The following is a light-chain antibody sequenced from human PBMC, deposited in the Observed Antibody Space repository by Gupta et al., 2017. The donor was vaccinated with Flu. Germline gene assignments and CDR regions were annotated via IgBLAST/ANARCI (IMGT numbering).Light chain of an antibody. CDR1: QSVSSSY. V-gene: IGKV3-20*01. CDR2: GAS. CDR3: QQYGSSPPIT. Sequence: IVLTQSPGPLSLSPGERATLSCMASQSVSSSYLAWYQQKPGQAPRLLIYGASSRGTGSPDSFSGSGSGTDFTLTISRLEPEDFAVYYCQQYGSSPPITFGQGTRVEIK. J-gene: IGKJ5*01.